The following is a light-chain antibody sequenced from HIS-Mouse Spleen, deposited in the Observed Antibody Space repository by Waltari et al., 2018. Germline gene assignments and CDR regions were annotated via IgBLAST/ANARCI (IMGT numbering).Light chain of an antibody. CDR3: QQYGSSPT. CDR1: QSVSSSY. Sequence: EIVLTQSPGTLSLSPGERATLSCRASQSVSSSYLAWYQQKPGQAPRLLLYGASSRATGIPDRFSCSGSGTDFTLTISRLEPEDFAVYYCQQYGSSPTFGQGTRLEIK. CDR2: GAS. J-gene: IGKJ5*01. V-gene: IGKV3-20*01.